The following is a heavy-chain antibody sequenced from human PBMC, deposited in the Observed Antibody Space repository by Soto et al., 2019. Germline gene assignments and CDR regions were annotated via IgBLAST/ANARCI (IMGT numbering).Heavy chain of an antibody. Sequence: QVQLQESGPGLVKPTETLSLSCTVSGGSVSGGNYYWSWIRQPPGKGLEWIGYVSYSGSTNYNPSLKSRVTISVDTSKNQFSLNLSSVTAADTAVYYCATSPRFALDIWGQGTMLIVSA. D-gene: IGHD3-16*01. V-gene: IGHV4-61*01. CDR3: ATSPRFALDI. CDR2: VSYSGST. CDR1: GGSVSGGNYY. J-gene: IGHJ3*02.